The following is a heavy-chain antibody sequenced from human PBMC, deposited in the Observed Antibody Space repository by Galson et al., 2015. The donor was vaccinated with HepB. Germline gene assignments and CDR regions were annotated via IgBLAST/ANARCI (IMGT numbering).Heavy chain of an antibody. CDR1: GYTFSTYD. CDR3: VRGRLWADT. CDR2: MDPDSGNT. D-gene: IGHD3-16*01. J-gene: IGHJ5*02. Sequence: SVKVSCKASGYTFSTYDISWVRQATGQGLQWMGWMDPDSGNTAYAQRFQGRVTMTRDTSISTTYTELTSLRSEDTAVYYCVRGRLWADTWGQGTLVTVSS. V-gene: IGHV1-8*01.